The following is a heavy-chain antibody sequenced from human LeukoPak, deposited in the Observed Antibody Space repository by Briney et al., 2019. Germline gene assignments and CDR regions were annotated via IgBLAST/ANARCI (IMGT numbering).Heavy chain of an antibody. CDR3: AKDPVIGAPHVFDI. V-gene: IGHV3-23*01. Sequence: GGSLRLSCAASGFTFSTYALSWVRQAPGKGLEWVSAISGGDSVYTYYADSVKGRFTISRDNSKSTLYLQMNSLRADDTAVYYCAKDPVIGAPHVFDIWGHGTMVTVSP. CDR1: GFTFSTYA. J-gene: IGHJ3*02. CDR2: ISGGDSVYT.